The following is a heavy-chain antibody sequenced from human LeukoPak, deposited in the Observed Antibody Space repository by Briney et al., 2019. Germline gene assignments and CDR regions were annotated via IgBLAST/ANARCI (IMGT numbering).Heavy chain of an antibody. V-gene: IGHV1-69-2*01. J-gene: IGHJ4*02. D-gene: IGHD4-17*01. CDR1: GYTFTDYY. CDR2: VDPEDGET. Sequence: GASVKVSCKASGYTFTDYYMHWVQQAPGKGLEWMGRVDPEDGETIYAEKFQGRVTITADTSTDTAYVELSSLRSEDTAVYYCARGGDYGEPFDYWGQGTLVTVSS. CDR3: ARGGDYGEPFDY.